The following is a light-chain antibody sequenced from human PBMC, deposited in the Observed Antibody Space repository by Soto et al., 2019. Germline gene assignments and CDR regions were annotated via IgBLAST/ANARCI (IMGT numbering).Light chain of an antibody. CDR1: RSISSW. CDR3: QQYSGWYT. J-gene: IGKJ2*01. Sequence: DIQMTQSPSTLSASVGDRVTITCRASRSISSWLAWYQQKPGKAPKLLIYKASSLESGVPSRFSGSGSGTEFTLTISSLQPDDFATYYCQQYSGWYTFGQGTKLEIK. CDR2: KAS. V-gene: IGKV1-5*03.